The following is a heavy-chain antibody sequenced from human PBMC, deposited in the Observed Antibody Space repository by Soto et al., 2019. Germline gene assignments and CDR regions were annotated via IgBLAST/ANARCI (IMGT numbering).Heavy chain of an antibody. CDR3: VRVYSYYDSSGYYRGGYFDY. Sequence: GAAVKVSCKASGYTFTSYGISWVRQAPGQGLEWMGWISAYNGNTNYAQKLQGRVTMTTDTSTSTAYMELRSLRSDDTAVYYCVRVYSYYDSSGYYRGGYFDYWGQGTLVTVSS. V-gene: IGHV1-18*04. J-gene: IGHJ4*02. CDR2: ISAYNGNT. D-gene: IGHD3-22*01. CDR1: GYTFTSYG.